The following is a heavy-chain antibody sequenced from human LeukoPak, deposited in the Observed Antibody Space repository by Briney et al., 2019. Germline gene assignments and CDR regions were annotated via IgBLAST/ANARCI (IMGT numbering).Heavy chain of an antibody. J-gene: IGHJ4*02. CDR1: GGTFSSNV. V-gene: IGHV1-69*04. CDR2: IIPIIGTP. Sequence: SVKVSCKSSGGTFSSNVISWVRQAPGQGLVWMGRIIPIIGTPDYAQKFQGRVTITADKSTNTAYMELASLKSENTAVYYCSRAGGSTWYVSLYYWGQGTLVTVSS. D-gene: IGHD6-13*01. CDR3: SRAGGSTWYVSLYY.